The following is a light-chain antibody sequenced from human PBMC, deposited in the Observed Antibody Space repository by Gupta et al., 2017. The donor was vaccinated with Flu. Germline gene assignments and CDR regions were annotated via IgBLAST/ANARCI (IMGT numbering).Light chain of an antibody. J-gene: IGKJ1*01. V-gene: IGKV1-39*01. CDR2: DAS. CDR3: QQSYNMPWT. Sequence: PSSLSASVGDRVNITCRTSHSISKYLPWYQQKPGNAPKLLIYDASNLESGVPSRFSGSGSGTDFTLTITSLQPEDFAAYYCQQSYNMPWTFGQGTKVDIK. CDR1: HSISKY.